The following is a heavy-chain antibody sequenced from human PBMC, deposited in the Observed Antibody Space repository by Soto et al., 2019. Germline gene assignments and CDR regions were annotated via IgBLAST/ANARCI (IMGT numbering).Heavy chain of an antibody. CDR1: GFTFSSYS. CDR3: VRELGLAY. J-gene: IGHJ4*02. V-gene: IGHV3-7*03. D-gene: IGHD7-27*01. Sequence: GWSLRLSCAASGFTFSSYSMTWVRQAPGKGLEWVANINKDGSQKNYVDSVKGRFTIARDNGQNSLSLQINSLRVEDTAVYYCVRELGLAYWGQGALVTVSS. CDR2: INKDGSQK.